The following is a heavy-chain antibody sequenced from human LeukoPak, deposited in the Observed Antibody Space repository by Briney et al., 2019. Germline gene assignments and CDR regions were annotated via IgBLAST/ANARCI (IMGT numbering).Heavy chain of an antibody. CDR1: GGSISSYY. CDR3: ARGQLADFDH. D-gene: IGHD6-13*01. Sequence: SETVSHTCTVSGGSISSYYWSWTRQPPGKGLEWIGYVYYSGSTNYNPSLKSRATISVDMSKNQFSLKLSSVTAADTAVYYCARGQLADFDHWGQGSLVTVSS. J-gene: IGHJ4*02. CDR2: VYYSGST. V-gene: IGHV4-59*01.